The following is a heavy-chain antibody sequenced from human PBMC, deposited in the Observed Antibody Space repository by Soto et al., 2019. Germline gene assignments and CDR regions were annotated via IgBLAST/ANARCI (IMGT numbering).Heavy chain of an antibody. CDR2: IYNSGRT. V-gene: IGHV4-39*01. J-gene: IGHJ5*02. D-gene: IGHD3-16*02. Sequence: SETLSLTCTVSGGSISSNIYHWGWIRQPPGKGLEWIGRIYNSGRTYYNASLKRRVSISIDTSKNQLSLKLTSVSAADTAVDYCARVRLMSTFGGVTVLDWFDPWGQGTLVTVSS. CDR1: GGSISSNIYH. CDR3: ARVRLMSTFGGVTVLDWFDP.